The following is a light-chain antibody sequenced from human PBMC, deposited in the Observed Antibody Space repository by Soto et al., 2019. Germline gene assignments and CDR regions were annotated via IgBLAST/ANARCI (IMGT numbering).Light chain of an antibody. V-gene: IGLV1-40*01. CDR2: GNR. Sequence: VLTQPPSGSGAPGQRVTLYCTGNSSNLGAGYDVHWYQQLPGAAPKLVIFGNRNRPSGVPERFSGSKSGTSASLAITGLQAEDEADYYCQAYDYSLTASVFGGGTKLTVL. CDR3: QAYDYSLTASV. J-gene: IGLJ3*02. CDR1: SSNLGAGYD.